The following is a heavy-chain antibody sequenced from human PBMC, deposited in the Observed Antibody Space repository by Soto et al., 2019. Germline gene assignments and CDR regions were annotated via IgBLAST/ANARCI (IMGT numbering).Heavy chain of an antibody. V-gene: IGHV1-3*01. D-gene: IGHD2-15*01. CDR3: ARGIATGQLDP. Sequence: VKVSCKASGYTFTSYAMHWVRQAPGQRLEWMGWINAGNGNTKSSQKFQDRVIITRDTSASTAYMDLSSLRSEDTAVYYCARGIATGQLDPWGQGTLVTVSS. CDR1: GYTFTSYA. CDR2: INAGNGNT. J-gene: IGHJ5*02.